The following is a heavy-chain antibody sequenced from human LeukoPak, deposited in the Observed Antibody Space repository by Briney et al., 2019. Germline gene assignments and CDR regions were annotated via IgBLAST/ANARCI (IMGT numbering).Heavy chain of an antibody. V-gene: IGHV1-2*02. Sequence: GASVKVSCKASGYTFTGYYMHWVRQAPGQGLGWMGWINPNSGGTNYAQKFQGRVTMTRDTSISTAYMELSRLRSDDAAVYYCARRYYDILTGYYLNDYWGQGTLVTVSS. CDR1: GYTFTGYY. CDR3: ARRYYDILTGYYLNDY. CDR2: INPNSGGT. J-gene: IGHJ4*02. D-gene: IGHD3-9*01.